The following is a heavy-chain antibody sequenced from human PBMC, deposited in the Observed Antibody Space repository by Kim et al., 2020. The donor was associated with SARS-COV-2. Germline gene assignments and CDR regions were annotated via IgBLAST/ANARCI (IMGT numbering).Heavy chain of an antibody. CDR3: AREDASGWVDY. D-gene: IGHD6-19*01. CDR1: GDSVSSNSAV. CDR2: TYYRSKWSN. Sequence: SQTLSLTCAISGDSVSSNSAVWTWIRQSPSRGFEWLGRTYYRSKWSNDYAVSVKSRITITPDTSKNQFSLQLNSVTPEDTAVYYCAREDASGWVDYWGQGTLVTVSS. V-gene: IGHV6-1*01. J-gene: IGHJ4*02.